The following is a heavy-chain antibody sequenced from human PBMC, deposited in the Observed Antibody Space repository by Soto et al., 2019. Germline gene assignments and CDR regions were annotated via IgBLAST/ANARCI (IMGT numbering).Heavy chain of an antibody. CDR2: SIPIFGTA. J-gene: IGHJ6*02. V-gene: IGHV1-69*01. Sequence: SVKGSCKASGGTFHNYPITWVRQAPVQGLEWMGGSIPIFGTANYAQKFQGRVTISVDESTSTAYMELSSLRSEDTAVYYCARGRGYSGDDHYYYFDMDVWGQGTTVTVSS. CDR3: ARGRGYSGDDHYYYFDMDV. D-gene: IGHD5-12*01. CDR1: GGTFHNYP.